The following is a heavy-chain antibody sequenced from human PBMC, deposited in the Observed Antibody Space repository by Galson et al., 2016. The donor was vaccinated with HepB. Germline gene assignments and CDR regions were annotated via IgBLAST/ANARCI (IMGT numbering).Heavy chain of an antibody. CDR1: GFTFSGYG. Sequence: SLRLSCAASGFTFSGYGMHWVRQAPGKGLEWVALIWNDGSYKNYADSVKGRFTISRDNSKNTLYLQLNSLRAEDTAVCYCAREGAQMAVAGTAFDYWGQGTLVTVSS. V-gene: IGHV3-33*01. D-gene: IGHD6-19*01. CDR3: AREGAQMAVAGTAFDY. J-gene: IGHJ4*02. CDR2: IWNDGSYK.